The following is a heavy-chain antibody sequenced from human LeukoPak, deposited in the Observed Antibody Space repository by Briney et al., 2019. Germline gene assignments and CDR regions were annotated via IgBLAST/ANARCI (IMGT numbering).Heavy chain of an antibody. CDR3: ARAVARYCSSTSCYSGARAGIDY. D-gene: IGHD2-2*01. Sequence: PGGSLRLSCAASGFTFSSYSMNWVRQAPGKGLEWVSYISSSSSMIYYADSVKGRFTISRDNAKNSLFLQMNSLRDEDTAIYYCARAVARYCSSTSCYSGARAGIDYWGQGTLVTVSS. V-gene: IGHV3-48*02. J-gene: IGHJ4*02. CDR1: GFTFSSYS. CDR2: ISSSSSMI.